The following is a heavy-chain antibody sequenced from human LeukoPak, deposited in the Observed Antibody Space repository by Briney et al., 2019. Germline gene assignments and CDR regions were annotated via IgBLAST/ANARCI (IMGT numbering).Heavy chain of an antibody. D-gene: IGHD4-23*01. CDR1: GLTFSDYS. J-gene: IGHJ4*02. Sequence: PGGSLRLSCVASGLTFSDYSMTWMSWIRQAPGKGLEWISYISSSGSTAYYADSVKGRFTISRDNTKNSLYLQMNSLRVEDTATYYCVKVSHDYGGRGPNVYFDTWGQGTLVPVSS. CDR2: ISSSGSTA. CDR3: VKVSHDYGGRGPNVYFDT. V-gene: IGHV3-11*01.